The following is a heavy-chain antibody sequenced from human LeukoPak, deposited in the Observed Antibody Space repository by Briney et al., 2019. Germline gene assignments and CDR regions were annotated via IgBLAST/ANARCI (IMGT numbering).Heavy chain of an antibody. CDR1: GFTLSSYG. CDR2: IHYDGSNK. D-gene: IGHD5-12*01. CDR3: AKDKAATITGY. J-gene: IGHJ4*02. Sequence: GGSLGLSCAASGFTLSSYGMHWVRQAPGKGLEWVAFIHYDGSNKYYADSVKGRFTISRDNSKNTLYLQINSLRAEDTAVYYCAKDKAATITGYWGQGTLVTVSS. V-gene: IGHV3-30*02.